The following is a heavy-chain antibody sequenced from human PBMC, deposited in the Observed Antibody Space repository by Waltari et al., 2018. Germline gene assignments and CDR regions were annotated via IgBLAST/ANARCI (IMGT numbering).Heavy chain of an antibody. CDR2: ISYDGSNK. Sequence: QVQLVESGGGVVQPGRSLRLSCAASGFTFSTYGLHWVLQAPGKGLEWVAVISYDGSNKYYADAVKGRFTISRDNSKNTLYLQMNSLRAEDTAVYYCAKIPDSSVLSDIWGQGTMVTVSS. V-gene: IGHV3-30*18. CDR1: GFTFSTYG. J-gene: IGHJ3*02. D-gene: IGHD3-22*01. CDR3: AKIPDSSVLSDI.